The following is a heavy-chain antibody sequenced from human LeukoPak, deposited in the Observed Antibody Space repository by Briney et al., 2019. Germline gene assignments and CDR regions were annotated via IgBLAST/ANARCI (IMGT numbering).Heavy chain of an antibody. CDR2: ISSSSSHI. D-gene: IGHD2-15*01. J-gene: IGHJ4*02. Sequence: AGGSLRLSCAASGFTFSTYSMNWVRQAPGKGLEWVSSISSSSSHIYHADSVKGRFTISRDNAKNSLYLQMNSLRAEDTAVYYCARDGYCSGGSCYRGYYFDYWGQGTLVTVSS. V-gene: IGHV3-21*01. CDR1: GFTFSTYS. CDR3: ARDGYCSGGSCYRGYYFDY.